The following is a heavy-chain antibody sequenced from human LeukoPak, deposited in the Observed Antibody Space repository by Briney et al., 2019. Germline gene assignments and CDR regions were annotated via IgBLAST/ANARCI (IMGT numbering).Heavy chain of an antibody. CDR3: ATSDVLGVAYAAFDI. V-gene: IGHV4-39*07. J-gene: IGHJ3*02. D-gene: IGHD3-10*02. CDR1: GGSITSSGYY. Sequence: PSETLSLTCTVSGGSITSSGYYWGWIRQPPGKGLEWIGSIYYSGSTSYNPSLKSRVTISVDTSKNQFSLKLSSVTAADTAVYYCATSDVLGVAYAAFDIWGQGTMVTVSS. CDR2: IYYSGST.